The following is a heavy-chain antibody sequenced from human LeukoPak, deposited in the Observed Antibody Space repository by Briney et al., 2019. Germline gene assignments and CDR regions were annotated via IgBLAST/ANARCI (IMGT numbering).Heavy chain of an antibody. V-gene: IGHV1-2*02. CDR3: ARESLVGATTPFDY. J-gene: IGHJ4*02. D-gene: IGHD1-26*01. Sequence: GASVKVSCKASGYTFTGYYMHWVRQAPGQGLEWMGWINPNNGGTNYAQKFQGGVTMTRDTSISTAYMELSRLRSDDTAVYYCARESLVGATTPFDYWGQGTLVTVSS. CDR2: INPNNGGT. CDR1: GYTFTGYY.